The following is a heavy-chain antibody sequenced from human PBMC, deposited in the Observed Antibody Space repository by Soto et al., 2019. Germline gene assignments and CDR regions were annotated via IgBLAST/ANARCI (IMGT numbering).Heavy chain of an antibody. D-gene: IGHD2-15*01. Sequence: QVQLQESGPGLVKPSQTLSLTCTVSGGSISGGDFYWSWIRQYPGKGLEWIGYISYSGSPHYNPSLRSRVAILIDTPKNQFSLKVSSVTAADTAVYYCARDDGGKSDYWGQGILVTVSS. CDR3: ARDDGGKSDY. J-gene: IGHJ4*02. CDR1: GGSISGGDFY. V-gene: IGHV4-31*03. CDR2: ISYSGSP.